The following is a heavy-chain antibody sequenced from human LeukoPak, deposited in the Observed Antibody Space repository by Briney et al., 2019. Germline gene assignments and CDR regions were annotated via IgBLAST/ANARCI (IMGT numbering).Heavy chain of an antibody. V-gene: IGHV3-21*01. D-gene: IGHD3-10*01. CDR1: GFTVSSNY. CDR3: AKGAVRGVISRLGP. Sequence: PGGSLRLSCAASGFTVSSNYMSWVRQAPGKGLEWVSSISDNSNYIYYSDSVEGRFTISRDNAKNSLYLQMNSLRAEDTAVYYCAKGAVRGVISRLGPWGQGTLVTVSS. J-gene: IGHJ5*02. CDR2: ISDNSNYI.